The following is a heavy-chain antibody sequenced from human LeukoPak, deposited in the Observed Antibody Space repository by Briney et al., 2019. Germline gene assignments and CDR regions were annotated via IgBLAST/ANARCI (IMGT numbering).Heavy chain of an antibody. Sequence: EASVKVSCKASGYTFTGYYMHWVRQAPGQGLEWMGWINPNSGGTNYAQKFQGRVTMTRDTSISTAYMELSRLRSDDTAVYYCAGNYGDIPYFDYWGQGTLVTVSS. V-gene: IGHV1-2*02. CDR2: INPNSGGT. CDR3: AGNYGDIPYFDY. J-gene: IGHJ4*02. CDR1: GYTFTGYY. D-gene: IGHD4-17*01.